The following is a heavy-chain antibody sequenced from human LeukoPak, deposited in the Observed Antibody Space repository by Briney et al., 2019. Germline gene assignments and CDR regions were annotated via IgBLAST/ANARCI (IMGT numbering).Heavy chain of an antibody. J-gene: IGHJ4*02. V-gene: IGHV1-8*01. CDR2: MNPNSGNT. CDR1: GYTFTNYD. CDR3: ARKGASDY. Sequence: ASVKVSCKASGYTFTNYDFNWVRRATGQGLEWMGWMNPNSGNTGYAQKFQGRVTMTRDTSISTAYMELSSLTSEDTAVYYCARKGASDYWGQGTLVTVSS.